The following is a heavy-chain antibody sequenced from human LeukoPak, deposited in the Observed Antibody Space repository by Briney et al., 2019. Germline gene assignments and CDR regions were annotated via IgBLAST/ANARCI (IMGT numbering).Heavy chain of an antibody. CDR3: VTLGQASPSDN. D-gene: IGHD6-6*01. Sequence: GGSLRLFCSASGFTFSTFATHGVRQAPGKGLEYVSAISSNGGSTYYADSVRGRFTISRDNSKKTLYLQMSSLRTEDTAVYYCVTLGQASPSDNWGQGTLVTVSS. J-gene: IGHJ4*02. CDR1: GFTFSTFA. V-gene: IGHV3-64D*09. CDR2: ISSNGGST.